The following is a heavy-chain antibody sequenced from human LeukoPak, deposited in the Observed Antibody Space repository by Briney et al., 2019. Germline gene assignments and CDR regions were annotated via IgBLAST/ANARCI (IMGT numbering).Heavy chain of an antibody. CDR3: ARVASGYSYGYPHHYYYYMDV. V-gene: IGHV4-59*11. CDR2: VYYSGSA. Sequence: SETLCLPGTVSGDSISGQYWGWIRQPPGKGLEWIGSVYYSGSAYYNASLKSRVSILVAKSKSQFSLRLSTVTAADTAVYYCARVASGYSYGYPHHYYYYMDVWGKGTTVTVSS. CDR1: GDSISGQY. D-gene: IGHD5-18*01. J-gene: IGHJ6*03.